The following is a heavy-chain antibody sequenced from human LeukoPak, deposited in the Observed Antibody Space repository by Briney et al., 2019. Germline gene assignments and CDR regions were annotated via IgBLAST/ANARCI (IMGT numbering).Heavy chain of an antibody. Sequence: PAEPLSLTCTVSGGSIRSGDYYWRWIRQPPGKVLEWIAYMYYSGSTYYNPSLKSRVTMSADTSKNQLSLKLSSVTAADTAVYYCARPYYYDSRIDPWGQGILVTVSS. CDR3: ARPYYYDSRIDP. CDR2: MYYSGST. CDR1: GGSIRSGDYY. J-gene: IGHJ5*02. D-gene: IGHD3-22*01. V-gene: IGHV4-30-4*01.